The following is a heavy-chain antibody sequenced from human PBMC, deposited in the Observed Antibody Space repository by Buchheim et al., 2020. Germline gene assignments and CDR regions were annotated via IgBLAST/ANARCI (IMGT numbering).Heavy chain of an antibody. CDR3: AKDLYYYDSSGYYNYYYYYGMDV. CDR2: ISGSGGST. Sequence: EVQLLESGGGLVQPGGSLRLSCAASGFTFSSYAMSWVHQAPGKGLEWVSAISGSGGSTYYADSVKGRFTISRDNSENTLYLQMNSLRAEDTAVYYCAKDLYYYDSSGYYNYYYYYGMDVWGQGTT. D-gene: IGHD3-22*01. V-gene: IGHV3-23*01. CDR1: GFTFSSYA. J-gene: IGHJ6*02.